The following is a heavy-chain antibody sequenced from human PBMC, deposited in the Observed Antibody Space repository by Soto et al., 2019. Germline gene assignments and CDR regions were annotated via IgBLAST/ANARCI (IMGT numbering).Heavy chain of an antibody. D-gene: IGHD5-12*01. J-gene: IGHJ2*01. CDR1: GFTLIGYD. CDR2: IDIPGAT. CDR3: VRAARWLQARYFDL. V-gene: IGHV3-13*01. Sequence: EVQLVESGGGLVQPGGSRKLSGAAPGFTLIGYDLNWVRQVPGKGLGWVPAIDIPGATNYPDSGKGRFTISRENAKNSLYLQMKSLRAGDTAVYYCVRAARWLQARYFDLWGRGTLVTVSS.